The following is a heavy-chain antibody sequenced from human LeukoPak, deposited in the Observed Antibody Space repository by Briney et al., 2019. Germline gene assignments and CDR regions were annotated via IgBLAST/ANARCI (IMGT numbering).Heavy chain of an antibody. CDR2: IWYDGSNK. CDR3: AKGSISSSWYWWSV. Sequence: PGRSLRLSCAASGFTFSSYGMHWVRQAPGKGLEWVAVIWYDGSNKYYADSVKGRFTISRDNSKNTLYLQMNSLRAEDTAVYYCAKGSISSSWYWWSVWGQGTLVTVSS. D-gene: IGHD6-13*01. J-gene: IGHJ4*02. CDR1: GFTFSSYG. V-gene: IGHV3-33*06.